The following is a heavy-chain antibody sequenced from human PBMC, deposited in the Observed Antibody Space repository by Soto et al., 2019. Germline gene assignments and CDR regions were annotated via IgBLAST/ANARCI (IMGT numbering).Heavy chain of an antibody. D-gene: IGHD6-13*01. CDR1: GFTFSDYY. CDR2: ISGSGSTI. J-gene: IGHJ4*02. CDR3: ARLGSIAAAGTPDY. V-gene: IGHV3-11*01. Sequence: QVQLVESGGGLVKPGGSLRLSCAASGFTFSDYYMSWFRQAPGKGLEWVSYISGSGSTIHDADSVKGRFTISRDNAKNSLDLQMNSLRAEDTAVYYCARLGSIAAAGTPDYCGQGTLVTVSS.